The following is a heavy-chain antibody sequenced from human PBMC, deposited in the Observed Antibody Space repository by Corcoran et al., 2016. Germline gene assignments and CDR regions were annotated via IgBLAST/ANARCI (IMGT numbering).Heavy chain of an antibody. D-gene: IGHD3-3*01. Sequence: EVQLVESGGGLVQPGGSLRLSCAASGFTFSSYWMSWVRQAPGKGLEWVANIKQDGSEKYYVDSVKGRFTISRDNAKNSLYLQMNSLRAEGTAVYYCAREHRITIFGVVIISPGGMDVWGQGTTVTVSS. CDR3: AREHRITIFGVVIISPGGMDV. V-gene: IGHV3-7*01. CDR1: GFTFSSYW. CDR2: IKQDGSEK. J-gene: IGHJ6*02.